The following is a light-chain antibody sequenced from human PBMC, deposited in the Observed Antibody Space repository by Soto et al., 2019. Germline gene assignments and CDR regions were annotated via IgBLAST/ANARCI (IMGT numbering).Light chain of an antibody. CDR3: QQYGSSPET. CDR1: QSVSSSY. Sequence: IVYIQLPCTPLLSPRERATLSCRAIQSVSSSYLAWYQQKPGQAPRLLIYGASSRATGIPDRFSGSGSGTDFTLTISRLEPEDFAVHYCQQYGSSPETFGPDTNVDIK. V-gene: IGKV3-20*01. CDR2: GAS. J-gene: IGKJ1*01.